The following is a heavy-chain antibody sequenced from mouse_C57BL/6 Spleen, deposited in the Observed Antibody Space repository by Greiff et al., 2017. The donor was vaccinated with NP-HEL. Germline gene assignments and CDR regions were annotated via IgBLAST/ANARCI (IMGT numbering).Heavy chain of an antibody. D-gene: IGHD2-3*01. CDR3: ERFYDGYMDY. Sequence: EVQLQQSGPVLVKPGASVKMSCKASGYTFTDYYMNWVKQSHGKSLEWIGVINPYNGGTSYNQKFKGKATLTVDKSSSTAYMELNSLTSEDSAVYYCERFYDGYMDYWGQGTSVTVSS. V-gene: IGHV1-19*01. CDR2: INPYNGGT. CDR1: GYTFTDYY. J-gene: IGHJ4*01.